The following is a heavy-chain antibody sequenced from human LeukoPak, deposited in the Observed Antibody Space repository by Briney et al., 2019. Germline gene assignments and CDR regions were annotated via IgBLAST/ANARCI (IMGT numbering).Heavy chain of an antibody. V-gene: IGHV1-18*01. CDR1: GYTFTSYG. CDR3: ATTNRPTHSFDY. CDR2: ISAYNGNT. J-gene: IGHJ4*02. D-gene: IGHD1-1*01. Sequence: ASVKVSCKASGYTFTSYGISWVRQAPGQGLEWMGWISAYNGNTNYAQKLQGRVTMTTDTSTSTAYMELRSLRSDDTAVYYCATTNRPTHSFDYWGQGTLVTVSS.